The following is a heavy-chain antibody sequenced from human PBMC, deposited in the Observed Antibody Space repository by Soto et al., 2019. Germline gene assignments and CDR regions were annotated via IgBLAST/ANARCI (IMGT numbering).Heavy chain of an antibody. CDR2: VFYTGFT. D-gene: IGHD1-20*01. J-gene: IGHJ4*02. V-gene: IGHV4-39*01. Sequence: SETLSLTCAVSGGSISGSYYYWAWLRQSPGKGPEWIGSVFYTGFTSYNPSLESRVSVSVDTSKSQFSLKMSAVTAADTAVYYCATSQKGYNWNYFDHWGQGALVTVSS. CDR1: GGSISGSYYY. CDR3: ATSQKGYNWNYFDH.